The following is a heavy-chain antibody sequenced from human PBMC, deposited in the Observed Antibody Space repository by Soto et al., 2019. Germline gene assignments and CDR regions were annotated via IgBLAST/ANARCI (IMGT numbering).Heavy chain of an antibody. D-gene: IGHD2-8*01. CDR3: ARAGMMYGMGGDYGVDL. Sequence: ELQLVESGGGLVQPGGSLRLSCAASGFTFSSYWMHWVRQAPGKGLLWVSRINRDGSTTDYADSVHSRITISRDNARSTLYLQMGGLRAEATAVYYCARAGMMYGMGGDYGVDLWGQGTRVAVSS. J-gene: IGHJ6*02. V-gene: IGHV3-74*01. CDR2: INRDGSTT. CDR1: GFTFSSYW.